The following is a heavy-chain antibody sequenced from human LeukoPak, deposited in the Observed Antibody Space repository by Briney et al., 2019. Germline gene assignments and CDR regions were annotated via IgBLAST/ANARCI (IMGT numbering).Heavy chain of an antibody. D-gene: IGHD1-26*01. CDR1: GYTLTSYA. Sequence: GASVKVSCKASGYTLTSYAINWVRQAPGQGLEWMGRINTNTGNPTYAQGFTGRFVFSLDTSVSTAYLQISSLKAEDTAVYYCARGGTYFDYWGQGTLVTVSS. CDR2: INTNTGNP. J-gene: IGHJ4*02. CDR3: ARGGTYFDY. V-gene: IGHV7-4-1*02.